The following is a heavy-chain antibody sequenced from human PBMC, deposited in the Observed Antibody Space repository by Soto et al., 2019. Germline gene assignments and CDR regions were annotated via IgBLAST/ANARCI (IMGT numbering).Heavy chain of an antibody. D-gene: IGHD4-17*01. Sequence: GGSLRLSCAASGFTISNAWMSWVRQAPGKGLEWVGRIKSKTDGGTTDYAAPVKGRFTISRDDSKNTLYLQMNSLKTEDTAVYYCTTDVTTTTVTTRDYWGQGTLVTVSS. V-gene: IGHV3-15*01. CDR3: TTDVTTTTVTTRDY. CDR1: GFTISNAW. CDR2: IKSKTDGGTT. J-gene: IGHJ4*02.